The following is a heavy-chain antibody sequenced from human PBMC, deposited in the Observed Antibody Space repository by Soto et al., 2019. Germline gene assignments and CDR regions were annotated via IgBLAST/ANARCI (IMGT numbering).Heavy chain of an antibody. CDR1: GGSISSSNW. V-gene: IGHV4-4*02. J-gene: IGHJ3*02. D-gene: IGHD6-6*01. CDR2: IYRSGST. Sequence: SETLSLTCAVSGGSISSSNWWSWVRQPPGKGLEWIGEIYRSGSTNYNPSLKSRVTISVDKSKNQFSLKLSSVTAADTAVYYCSRVFYEYSSSSPGAFDIWGQGTMVTVSS. CDR3: SRVFYEYSSSSPGAFDI.